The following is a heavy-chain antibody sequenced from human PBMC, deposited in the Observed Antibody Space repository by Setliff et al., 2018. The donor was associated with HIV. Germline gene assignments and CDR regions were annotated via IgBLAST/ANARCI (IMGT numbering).Heavy chain of an antibody. V-gene: IGHV3-7*03. J-gene: IGHJ4*02. CDR2: IKQDGSET. D-gene: IGHD1-26*01. CDR3: ARGTDYSGWFYDY. CDR1: GFTFSKFW. Sequence: GESLKISCIASGFTFSKFWMRWVRQAPGKGLERVADIKQDGSETYYADSVRGRFTISRDNAKSSLYLQMNSLRAEDTAVYYCARGTDYSGWFYDYWGQGTQVTVSS.